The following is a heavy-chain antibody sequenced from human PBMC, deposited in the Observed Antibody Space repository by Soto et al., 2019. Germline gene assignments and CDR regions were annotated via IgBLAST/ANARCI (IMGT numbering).Heavy chain of an antibody. CDR3: AKYNDYVWGSYRNPLDY. CDR2: IYSAGSA. CDR1: GFTFIHAW. J-gene: IGHJ4*02. D-gene: IGHD3-16*02. Sequence: GESLKISCTASGFTFIHAWMTWVRQAPGKGLEWVSVIYSAGSADFADSVKGRFTISRDNSKNTLYLQMNSLRAGDTAVYYCAKYNDYVWGSYRNPLDYWGQGTLVTVSS. V-gene: IGHV3-66*01.